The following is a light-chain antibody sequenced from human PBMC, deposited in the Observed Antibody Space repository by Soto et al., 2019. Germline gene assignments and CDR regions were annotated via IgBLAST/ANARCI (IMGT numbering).Light chain of an antibody. CDR3: QQFNSYLPLT. J-gene: IGKJ4*01. CDR1: QGISSA. V-gene: IGKV1-13*02. Sequence: AIQLTQSPSSLSASVGDRVTITCRASQGISSALAWYQQKPGKAPKLLIYDASSLESGVPSRFSVCRSGTDFTLTISSLQTEDFATYYCQQFNSYLPLTFGGGTKVDIK. CDR2: DAS.